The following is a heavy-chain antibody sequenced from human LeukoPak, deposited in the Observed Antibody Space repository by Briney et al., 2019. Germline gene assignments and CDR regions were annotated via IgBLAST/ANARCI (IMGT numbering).Heavy chain of an antibody. V-gene: IGHV1-69*04. D-gene: IGHD4-11*01. CDR3: ARETSNYSPTFDY. Sequence: ASVKVSCKASGGTFSSYAISWVRQAPGQGLEWMGRIIPILSIANYAQKFQGRVTITADKSTSTAYMELSSLRSEDTAVYYCARETSNYSPTFDYWGQGTLVTVSS. J-gene: IGHJ4*02. CDR1: GGTFSSYA. CDR2: IIPILSIA.